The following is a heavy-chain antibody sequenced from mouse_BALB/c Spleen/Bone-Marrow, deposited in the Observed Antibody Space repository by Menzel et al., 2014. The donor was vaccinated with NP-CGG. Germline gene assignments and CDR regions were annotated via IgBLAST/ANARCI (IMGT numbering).Heavy chain of an antibody. CDR1: GFNIKDTY. V-gene: IGHV14-3*02. D-gene: IGHD3-2*01. J-gene: IGHJ2*01. CDR3: ATDSSCYLDY. Sequence: EVKLVESGAELVKPGASVKLSCTASGFNIKDTYMHWVKQRPEQGLEWIGRIDPANGNTKYDPKFQGKATITADTSSNTAYLQLSSLTSEDTAVYYCATDSSCYLDYWGQGTTLTVSS. CDR2: IDPANGNT.